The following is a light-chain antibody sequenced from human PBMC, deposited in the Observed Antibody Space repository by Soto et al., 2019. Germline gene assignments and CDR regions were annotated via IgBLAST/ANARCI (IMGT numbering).Light chain of an antibody. CDR1: SSDVGGYNY. CDR2: DVS. V-gene: IGLV2-14*01. Sequence: QSVLTQAASVSGYPGQSITISCTGTSSDVGGYNYVSWYQQHPGKAPKLMIYDVSNRPSGVSNRFSGSKSGNTASLTISGLQAEDEADYYCSSYTSSNTYVFGTGTKLTVL. J-gene: IGLJ1*01. CDR3: SSYTSSNTYV.